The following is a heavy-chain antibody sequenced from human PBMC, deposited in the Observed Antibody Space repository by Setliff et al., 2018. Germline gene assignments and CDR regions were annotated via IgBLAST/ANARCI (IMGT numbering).Heavy chain of an antibody. CDR2: IYYSGST. D-gene: IGHD3-10*01. CDR1: GDSISSSSYY. V-gene: IGHV4-39*01. Sequence: SETLSLTCTVSGDSISSSSYYWGWIRQPPGKGLEWIGSIYYSGSTYYNPSLKSRVTISVDTSKNQFSLKLSSVTAADTAVYYCARADNVLLWFGELFYWGQGTLVTVSS. J-gene: IGHJ4*02. CDR3: ARADNVLLWFGELFY.